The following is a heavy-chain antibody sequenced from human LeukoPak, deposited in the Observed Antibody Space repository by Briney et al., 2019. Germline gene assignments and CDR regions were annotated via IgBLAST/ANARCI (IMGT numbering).Heavy chain of an antibody. CDR2: ISYSVNTI. D-gene: IGHD2-2*01. V-gene: IGHV3-48*03. J-gene: IGHJ6*03. CDR1: GFTFSSYE. CDR3: AKAEYCFSASCRPWDYYMDV. Sequence: GGSLRLSCAASGFTFSSYEMNWVRQAPGKGLEWVSYISYSVNTIYYADSVKGRFTISRDNSKNTLYLQMNSLRAEDTAMYYCAKAEYCFSASCRPWDYYMDVWGKGTTVTISS.